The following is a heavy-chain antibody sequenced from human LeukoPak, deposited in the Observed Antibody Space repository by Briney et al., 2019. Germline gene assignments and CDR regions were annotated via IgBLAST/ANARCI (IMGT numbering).Heavy chain of an antibody. Sequence: PGGSLRLSCAASGFTVSSNYMSWVRQAPGKGLEWVSVIYSGGGTYDADSVKGRFTISRDNFENTVYLQMNSLRAEDTAVYHCARMLGTANDYWGQGTLVTVSS. CDR1: GFTVSSNY. CDR3: ARMLGTANDY. D-gene: IGHD1-7*01. CDR2: IYSGGGT. V-gene: IGHV3-66*01. J-gene: IGHJ4*02.